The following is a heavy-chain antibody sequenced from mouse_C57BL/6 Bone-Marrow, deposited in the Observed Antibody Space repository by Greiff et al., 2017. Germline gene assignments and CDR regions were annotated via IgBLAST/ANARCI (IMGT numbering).Heavy chain of an antibody. J-gene: IGHJ1*03. CDR3: ARTTTTVVARSYWYFDV. Sequence: VKLMEPGPGILQPSQTLSLTCSFSGFSLSTFGMGVGWIRQPSGKGLEWLAHIWWDDDKYYNPALKSRLTISKDTSKNQVFLKTANVDTADTATYYCARTTTTVVARSYWYFDVWGTGTTVTVSS. CDR1: GFSLSTFGMG. V-gene: IGHV8-8*01. D-gene: IGHD1-1*01. CDR2: IWWDDDK.